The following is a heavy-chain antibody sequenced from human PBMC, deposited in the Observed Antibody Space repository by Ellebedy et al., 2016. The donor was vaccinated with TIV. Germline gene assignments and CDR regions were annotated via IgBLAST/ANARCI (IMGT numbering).Heavy chain of an antibody. CDR1: GYTFIDYG. D-gene: IGHD2-2*01. Sequence: AASVKVSCKSSGYTFIDYGVTWVRQAPGQGLDWMGWVSAYSGNTNYAENLQGRVTMTTDTSTDTAYMELRSLRSDDTAVYYCATEGPAASYFDYWGQGTLVTVSS. CDR3: ATEGPAASYFDY. CDR2: VSAYSGNT. V-gene: IGHV1-18*01. J-gene: IGHJ4*02.